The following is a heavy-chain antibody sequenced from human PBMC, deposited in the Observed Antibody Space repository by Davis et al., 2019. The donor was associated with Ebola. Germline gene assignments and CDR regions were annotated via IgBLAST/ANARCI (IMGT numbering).Heavy chain of an antibody. J-gene: IGHJ4*02. Sequence: GGSLRLSCAASGFTFSGSAMHWDRQASGKGLEWVGRIRSKANSYATAYAASVKGRFTISRDDSKNTAYLQMNSLKTEDTAVYYCTLTVTTMDYWGQGTLVTVSS. D-gene: IGHD4-17*01. CDR2: IRSKANSYAT. CDR1: GFTFSGSA. CDR3: TLTVTTMDY. V-gene: IGHV3-73*01.